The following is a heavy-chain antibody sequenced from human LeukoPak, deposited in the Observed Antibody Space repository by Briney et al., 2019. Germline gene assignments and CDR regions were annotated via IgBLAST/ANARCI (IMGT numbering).Heavy chain of an antibody. CDR1: GFTSSSYA. Sequence: GGSLRLSCAASGFTSSSYAMSWVRQAPGKGLEWVSAISGSGGSTYHADSVKGRFTISRDNSKNTLYLQMNSLRAEDTAVYYCGKDVDIRGCSDYWGQGTLVTVSS. V-gene: IGHV3-23*01. CDR3: GKDVDIRGCSDY. CDR2: ISGSGGST. J-gene: IGHJ4*02. D-gene: IGHD6-19*01.